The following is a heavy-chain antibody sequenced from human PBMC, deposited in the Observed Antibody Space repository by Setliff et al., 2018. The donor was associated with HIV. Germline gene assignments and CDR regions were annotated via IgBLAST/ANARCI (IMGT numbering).Heavy chain of an antibody. CDR3: AKAARDYYDSSGYYIGIDY. CDR1: GFTFSSYA. Sequence: GGSLRLSCAASGFTFSSYAMSWVRQAPGQGREWVSASSGSGGSTYYAESVKGRFTISRDKSKNTLYLQRNSLRAEDTAVYYCAKAARDYYDSSGYYIGIDYWGRGTLVTVSS. D-gene: IGHD3-22*01. V-gene: IGHV3-23*01. CDR2: SSGSGGST. J-gene: IGHJ4*02.